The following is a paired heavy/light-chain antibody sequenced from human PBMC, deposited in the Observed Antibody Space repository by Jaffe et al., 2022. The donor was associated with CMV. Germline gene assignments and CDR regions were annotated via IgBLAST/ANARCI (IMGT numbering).Heavy chain of an antibody. CDR1: GGSFSGYY. J-gene: IGHJ4*02. V-gene: IGHV4-34*01. CDR2: INQSGYT. Sequence: QVLLQQWGAGLLKPSETLSLTCAFYGGSFSGYYWSWLRQPPGKGLEWIGVINQSGYTNYNPSLKSRVTISPDTSKNQFSLRLTSVTAADTAVYYCARGWKWDYVDYWGQGTLVTVSS. D-gene: IGHD1-1*01. CDR3: ARGWKWDYVDY.
Light chain of an antibody. J-gene: IGLJ3*02. CDR2: GNN. CDR1: NSTFGAGFD. CDR3: QSYDHRLSSWV. V-gene: IGLV1-40*01. Sequence: QSMLTQPPSVSGAPGQRVTISCTGTNSTFGAGFDVHWYQQIPGTAPKLLIYGNNNRPSGVPDRFSGSKSDTSASLAITGLQAEDEADYYCQSYDHRLSSWVFGGGTKLTVL.